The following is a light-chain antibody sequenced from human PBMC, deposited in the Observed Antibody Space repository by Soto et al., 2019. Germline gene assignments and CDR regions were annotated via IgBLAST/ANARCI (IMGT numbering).Light chain of an antibody. CDR3: RQLNFFPIT. CDR1: QGISTY. CDR2: AAS. V-gene: IGKV1-8*01. J-gene: IGKJ5*01. Sequence: AIRMTQSPSSLSASTGDRVTMTWRTSQGISTYLAWYQQKPGKAPKLLIYAASTLQSGVPSRFSGSGSGTDFTLTISCLQSEDFATYSCRQLNFFPITFGQGTRLEIK.